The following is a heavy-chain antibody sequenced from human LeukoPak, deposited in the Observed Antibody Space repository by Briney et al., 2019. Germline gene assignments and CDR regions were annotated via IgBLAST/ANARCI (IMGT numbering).Heavy chain of an antibody. D-gene: IGHD5-12*01. Sequence: PSETLSLTCTISGGSISSYYWSWIRQPPGKGMEWVGYTYYRGSTDSNPSLKSRVTISIDTSKKQFSLNLRSVTAADTAVYYCARGGPSGYTVWGQGTLVSVSS. CDR2: TYYRGST. J-gene: IGHJ4*02. CDR3: ARGGPSGYTV. CDR1: GGSISSYY. V-gene: IGHV4-59*12.